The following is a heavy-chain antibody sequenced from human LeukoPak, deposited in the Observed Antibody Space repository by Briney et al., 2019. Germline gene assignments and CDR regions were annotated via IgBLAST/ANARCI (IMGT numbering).Heavy chain of an antibody. CDR3: AKGGSGWYLGYYYYMDV. CDR2: INSDGSST. CDR1: GFTFSNYW. D-gene: IGHD6-19*01. Sequence: GGSLRLSCAASGFTFSNYWMHWVRQAPGKGLVWVSRINSDGSSTSYADSVKGRFTISRDNAKNTLYLQMNSLRAEDTAVYYCAKGGSGWYLGYYYYMDVWGKGTTVTVSS. V-gene: IGHV3-74*01. J-gene: IGHJ6*03.